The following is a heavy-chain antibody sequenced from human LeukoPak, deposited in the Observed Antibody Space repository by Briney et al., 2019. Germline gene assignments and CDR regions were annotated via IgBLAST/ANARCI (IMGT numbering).Heavy chain of an antibody. CDR1: GFTFSSYA. Sequence: GGSLRLSCAASGFTFSSYAMHRVRQAPGKGLEWVAVISYDGSHKYYADSVKGRFTISRDNSKNTLYLQMNSLRAEDTAVYYCAREVRDAFDIWGQGTMVTVSS. CDR2: ISYDGSHK. CDR3: AREVRDAFDI. J-gene: IGHJ3*02. V-gene: IGHV3-30*04.